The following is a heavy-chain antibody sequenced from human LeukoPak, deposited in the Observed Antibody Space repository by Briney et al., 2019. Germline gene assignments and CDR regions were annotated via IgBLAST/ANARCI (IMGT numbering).Heavy chain of an antibody. CDR2: LNQDGSAK. J-gene: IGHJ4*02. CDR3: ARDHHSGYYVY. V-gene: IGHV3-7*01. D-gene: IGHD3-22*01. CDR1: GFTFSSYW. Sequence: GGSLRLSCAASGFTFSSYWMSWVRQAPGKGLEWVANLNQDGSAKYYVDSVKGRFSISRDNAKNSLYLEMNSLRAEDTAVYYCARDHHSGYYVYWGQGTLVTVSS.